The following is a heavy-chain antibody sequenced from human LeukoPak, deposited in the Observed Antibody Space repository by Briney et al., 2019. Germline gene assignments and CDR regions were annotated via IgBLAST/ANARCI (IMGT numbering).Heavy chain of an antibody. CDR1: GGSISSGDYY. D-gene: IGHD3-16*01. V-gene: IGHV4-30-4*01. CDR2: IYYSGGT. CDR3: ARAAVGGDLDY. Sequence: SQTLSLTCTVSGGSISSGDYYWSWIRQPPGKGLEWIGYIYYSGGTYYNPSLKSRVTISVDTSKNQFSLKLSSVTAADTAVYYCARAAVGGDLDYWGQGTLVTVSS. J-gene: IGHJ4*02.